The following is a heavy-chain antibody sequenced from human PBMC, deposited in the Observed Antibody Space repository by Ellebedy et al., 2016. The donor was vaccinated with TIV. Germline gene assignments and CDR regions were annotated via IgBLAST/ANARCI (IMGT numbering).Heavy chain of an antibody. D-gene: IGHD4-17*01. Sequence: PGGSLRLSCAASGLTFSNYGMHWVRQAPGKGLEWVAVISYDGSNKNYADSVKGRFTISRDNSKNTLDLQMNSLRAEDTAVYYCAKALDYGDGYGMNVWGQGTTVTVSS. CDR1: GLTFSNYG. V-gene: IGHV3-30*18. CDR2: ISYDGSNK. CDR3: AKALDYGDGYGMNV. J-gene: IGHJ6*02.